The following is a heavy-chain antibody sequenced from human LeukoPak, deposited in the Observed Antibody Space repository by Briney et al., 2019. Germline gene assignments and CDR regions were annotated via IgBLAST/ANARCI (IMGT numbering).Heavy chain of an antibody. Sequence: ASETLSLTCAVYGGSFSGYYWSWIRQPPGKGLEWIGEINHSGSTNYNPSLKSRVTISLDTSENHFSLKLSSVTAADTAVYYCARVTTGGYYNYWGQGTLVTVSS. V-gene: IGHV4-34*01. J-gene: IGHJ4*02. CDR2: INHSGST. CDR1: GGSFSGYY. CDR3: ARVTTGGYYNY. D-gene: IGHD3-22*01.